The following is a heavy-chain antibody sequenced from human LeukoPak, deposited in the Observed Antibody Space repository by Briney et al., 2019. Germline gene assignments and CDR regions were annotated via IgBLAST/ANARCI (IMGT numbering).Heavy chain of an antibody. D-gene: IGHD3-22*01. CDR3: AKNRDSSDYPRDFDF. J-gene: IGHJ4*02. V-gene: IGHV3-30*02. Sequence: GGSLRLSCAAFGFTFSSYGMHWVRQTPGKGLDWVAFIRHDGSYQQYADSVKGRFTVSRDNSKDMVYLQMNSLRTEGTAVYYCAKNRDSSDYPRDFDFWGQGTLVTVSS. CDR2: IRHDGSYQ. CDR1: GFTFSSYG.